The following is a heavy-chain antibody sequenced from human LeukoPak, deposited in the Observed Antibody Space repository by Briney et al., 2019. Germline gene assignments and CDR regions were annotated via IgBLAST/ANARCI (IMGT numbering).Heavy chain of an antibody. CDR1: GFTFSSYA. J-gene: IGHJ4*02. D-gene: IGHD2-21*02. CDR2: ISGSGGST. CDR3: AKDIWNCGGDCYSYYFDY. V-gene: IGHV3-23*01. Sequence: PGGSLRLSCAASGFTFSSYAMSWVRQAPGKGLEWVSAISGSGGSTYYADSVKGRFTISRDNSKDTLYLQMNSLRAEDTAVYYCAKDIWNCGGDCYSYYFDYWGQGTLVTVSS.